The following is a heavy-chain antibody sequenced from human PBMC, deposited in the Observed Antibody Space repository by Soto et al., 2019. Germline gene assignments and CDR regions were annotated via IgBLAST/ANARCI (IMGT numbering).Heavy chain of an antibody. V-gene: IGHV1-69*02. Sequence: ASVKVSCKASGGTFSSYTISWVRQPPGQGLEWMGRIIPILGIANYAQKFQGRVTITADKATSTAYMELSSLRSEDTAVYYCARGAPRGGWCDGYYGMDVWGQGTTVTVSS. J-gene: IGHJ6*02. D-gene: IGHD6-19*01. CDR3: ARGAPRGGWCDGYYGMDV. CDR2: IIPILGIA. CDR1: GGTFSSYT.